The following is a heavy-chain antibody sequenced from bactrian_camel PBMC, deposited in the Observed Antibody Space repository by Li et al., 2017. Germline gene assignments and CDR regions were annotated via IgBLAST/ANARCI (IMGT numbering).Heavy chain of an antibody. CDR3: SADPLHMTNIHPGSVTPLFDY. Sequence: HVQLVESGGDSVQIGGSLRLSCAASGFTYSRYSMAWFRQAPRQGRVLIASINPAGVSKWHADAVKGRFSISRDSAKNTLFLQMTSLKPEDSAMYYCSADPLHMTNIHPGSVTPLFDYRGQGTQVTVS. CDR1: GFTYSRYS. CDR2: INPAGVSK. D-gene: IGHD2*01. J-gene: IGHJ4*01. V-gene: IGHV3S26*01.